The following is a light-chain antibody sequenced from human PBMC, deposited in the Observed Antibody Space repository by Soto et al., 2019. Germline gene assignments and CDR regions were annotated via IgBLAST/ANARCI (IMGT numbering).Light chain of an antibody. J-gene: IGKJ1*01. CDR2: GAS. Sequence: EIVLTQSPGTLSLSPGERVTLSCSASQSISSSYLAIAWYQQKPGQPPRLLIYGASSRATGIPDRFSGSGSATDFTLTISRLEPEDLAVYYCQHHDSSPRTVGQATRVEIK. CDR1: QSISSSY. CDR3: QHHDSSPRT. V-gene: IGKV3-20*01.